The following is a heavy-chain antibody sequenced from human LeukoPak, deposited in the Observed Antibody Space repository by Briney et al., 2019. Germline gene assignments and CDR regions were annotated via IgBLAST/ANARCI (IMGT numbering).Heavy chain of an antibody. CDR2: ISQTGTTI. J-gene: IGHJ4*02. CDR3: GRGLWGLDS. CDR1: GFTFSDHY. V-gene: IGHV3-11*04. D-gene: IGHD7-27*01. Sequence: GGSLRLSCAASGFTFSDHYMSWIRQAPGKGLEWVSYISQTGTTISYADSVKGRFTLSRDNARNSLYLQMNSLRAEDTAVYYCGRGLWGLDSWGQGTLVSVSS.